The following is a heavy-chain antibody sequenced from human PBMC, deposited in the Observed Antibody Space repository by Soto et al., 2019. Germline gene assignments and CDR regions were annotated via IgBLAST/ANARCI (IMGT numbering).Heavy chain of an antibody. CDR1: GYSISSGYY. CDR3: ARDIVVVPAAPPAGWFDP. D-gene: IGHD2-2*01. J-gene: IGHJ5*02. Sequence: SETLSLTCAVSGYSISSGYYWGCIRQPPGKGLEWIGSIYHSGSTYYNPSLKSRVTISVDTSKNQFSLKLSSVTAADTAVYYCARDIVVVPAAPPAGWFDPWGQGTLVTVSS. V-gene: IGHV4-38-2*01. CDR2: IYHSGST.